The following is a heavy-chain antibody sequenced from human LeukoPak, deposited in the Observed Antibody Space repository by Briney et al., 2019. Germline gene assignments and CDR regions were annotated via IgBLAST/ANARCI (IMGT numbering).Heavy chain of an antibody. J-gene: IGHJ3*02. Sequence: KPGGSLRLSCAASGFTFSTYNMNWVRQAPGKGLEWVSSISSSSNYIYYADSVKGRFTISRDNAKNSLYLQMISLRAEDTDVYYCARDVGASAPDAFDIWGQGTMVTVSS. CDR1: GFTFSTYN. CDR3: ARDVGASAPDAFDI. CDR2: ISSSSNYI. D-gene: IGHD1-26*01. V-gene: IGHV3-21*01.